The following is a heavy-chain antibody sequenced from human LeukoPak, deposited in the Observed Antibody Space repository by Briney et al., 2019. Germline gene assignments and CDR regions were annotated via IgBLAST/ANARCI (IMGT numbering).Heavy chain of an antibody. Sequence: SETLSLTCTVSGGSISSGDYYWSWIRQPPGKGLEWIGYIYYSGSTYYNPSLKSRVTISVDTSKNQFSLKLGSVTAADTAVYYCARGVVATSELDYWGQGTLVTVSS. D-gene: IGHD5-12*01. CDR1: GGSISSGDYY. CDR3: ARGVVATSELDY. J-gene: IGHJ4*02. CDR2: IYYSGST. V-gene: IGHV4-30-4*01.